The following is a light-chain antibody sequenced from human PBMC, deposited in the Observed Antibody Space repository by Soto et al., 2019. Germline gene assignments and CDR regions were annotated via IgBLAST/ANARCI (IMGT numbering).Light chain of an antibody. CDR1: NIGIKD. V-gene: IGLV3-21*01. CDR2: DNR. CDR3: QVWDTSSDHPV. Sequence: SYELTQPPSVSVAPGQTASISCGGNNIGIKDVYWYQQQPGQAPVLVIYDNRDRPSGIPERFSGSNSGNTATLTISRVEAEDEADYYCQVWDTSSDHPVFGGGTKLTVL. J-gene: IGLJ2*01.